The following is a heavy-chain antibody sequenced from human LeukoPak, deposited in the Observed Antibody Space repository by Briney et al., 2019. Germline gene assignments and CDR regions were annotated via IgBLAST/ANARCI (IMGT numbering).Heavy chain of an antibody. J-gene: IGHJ6*02. CDR1: GGTFSRYA. CDR2: IIPILGIA. Sequence: ASLKVSCKASGGTFSRYAISWVRQAPGQGLEWMGRIIPILGIANYAQKFQGRVTITADKSTSTAYMELSSLRSEDTAVYYCARDIVRGSYYYYYGMDVWGQGTTVTVSS. CDR3: ARDIVRGSYYYYYGMDV. V-gene: IGHV1-69*04. D-gene: IGHD3-16*01.